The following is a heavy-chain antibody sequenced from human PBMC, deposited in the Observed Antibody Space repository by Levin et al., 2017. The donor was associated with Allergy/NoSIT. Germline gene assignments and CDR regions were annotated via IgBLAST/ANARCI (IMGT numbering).Heavy chain of an antibody. D-gene: IGHD4-11*01. J-gene: IGHJ6*03. V-gene: IGHV4-39*01. Sequence: SQTLSLTCTVSSGSINSNFYWGWLRQPPGKGLEWIAGVSYSSSTYYNPSFKGRVTISVDTSKNQFSLKLTFLTAADTAIYYCARLRYRHNYYYYYYMDVWGRGTAVTVSS. CDR2: VSYSSST. CDR3: ARLRYRHNYYYYYYMDV. CDR1: SGSINSNFY.